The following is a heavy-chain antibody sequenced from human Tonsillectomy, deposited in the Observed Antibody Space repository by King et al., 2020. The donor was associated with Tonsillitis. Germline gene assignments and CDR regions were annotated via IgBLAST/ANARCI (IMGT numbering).Heavy chain of an antibody. Sequence: VQLVESGAELKKPGESLRISCKASGYTFTNYWIAWVRQTPGTGLEWVGIVFPGDSDIRYSPSFEGQCTISVDRSTTTAYLQWTSLKASDTAIYFCAKGGDYYNSDNFLTTGYFEYWGQGTPVTVSS. CDR2: VFPGDSDI. J-gene: IGHJ4*02. CDR1: GYTFTNYW. V-gene: IGHV5-51*03. CDR3: AKGGDYYNSDNFLTTGYFEY. D-gene: IGHD2-21*01.